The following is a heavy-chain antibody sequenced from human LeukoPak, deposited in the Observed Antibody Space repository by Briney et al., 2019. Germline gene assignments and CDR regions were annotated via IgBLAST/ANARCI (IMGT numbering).Heavy chain of an antibody. D-gene: IGHD1-26*01. J-gene: IGHJ4*02. CDR3: ARAGSYYSPDYFDY. CDR1: GYTFTSYG. V-gene: IGHV1-18*01. CDR2: ISAYNGNT. Sequence: ASVKVSCKASGYTFTSYGISWVRQAPGQGLEWMGWISAYNGNTDYAQKLQGRVTMTTDTSTSTAYMELRSLRSDDTAVYYCARAGSYYSPDYFDYWGQGTLVTVSS.